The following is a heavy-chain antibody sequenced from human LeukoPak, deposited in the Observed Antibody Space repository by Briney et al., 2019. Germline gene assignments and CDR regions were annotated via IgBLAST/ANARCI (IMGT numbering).Heavy chain of an antibody. V-gene: IGHV4-30-4*08. D-gene: IGHD7-27*01. CDR2: IYYSGST. J-gene: IGHJ4*02. Sequence: SETLSLTCTVSGGSISSGDYYWSWIRQPPGKGLEWNGYIYYSGSTYYNPSLKSRVTISVDTSKNQFSLKLSSVTAADTAVYYCARGNWGLTAWNWGQGTLVTVSS. CDR3: ARGNWGLTAWN. CDR1: GGSISSGDYY.